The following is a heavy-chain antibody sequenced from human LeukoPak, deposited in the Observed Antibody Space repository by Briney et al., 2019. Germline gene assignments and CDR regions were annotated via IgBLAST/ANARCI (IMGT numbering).Heavy chain of an antibody. D-gene: IGHD4-17*01. V-gene: IGHV4-39*01. Sequence: SETLSLTCTVSGDSISSSNYYWGWIRQPPGKGLEWIGSIYYSGSPYYNPSLKSRVTISVDTSKNQFSLKLSSVTAADTAVYYCARVDYGDHSKDFDYWGQGTLVTVSS. J-gene: IGHJ4*02. CDR3: ARVDYGDHSKDFDY. CDR2: IYYSGSP. CDR1: GDSISSSNYY.